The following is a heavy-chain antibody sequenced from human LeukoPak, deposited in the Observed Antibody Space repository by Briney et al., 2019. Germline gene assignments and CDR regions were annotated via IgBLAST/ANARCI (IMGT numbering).Heavy chain of an antibody. D-gene: IGHD4-17*01. Sequence: PGGSLRLSCAASGFTFSNYWMSWVSQAPGKGLELVANIKHDGSEKYYVDSVKGRFTISRDNAKKSLFLQMNNLRAEDTAVYYCATYGDHALFDLQHWGQGTLVTVSS. CDR1: GFTFSNYW. V-gene: IGHV3-7*05. CDR3: ATYGDHALFDLQH. J-gene: IGHJ1*01. CDR2: IKHDGSEK.